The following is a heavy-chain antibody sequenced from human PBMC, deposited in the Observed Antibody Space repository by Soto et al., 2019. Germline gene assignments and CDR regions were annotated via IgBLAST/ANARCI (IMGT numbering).Heavy chain of an antibody. J-gene: IGHJ4*02. CDR1: GGSISSGGYS. D-gene: IGHD4-17*01. V-gene: IGHV4-30-2*01. Sequence: QLQLQESGSGLVKPSQTLSLTCAVSGGSISSGGYSWSWIRQPPGKGLEWIGYIYHSGSTYYNPSLKSRVTISVDRSKNQFSLKLSSVTAADTAVYYCARVSDDYGDYGGGFDYWGQGTLVTVSS. CDR3: ARVSDDYGDYGGGFDY. CDR2: IYHSGST.